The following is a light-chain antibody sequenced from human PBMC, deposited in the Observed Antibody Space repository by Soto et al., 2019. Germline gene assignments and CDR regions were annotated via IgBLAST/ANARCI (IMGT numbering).Light chain of an antibody. V-gene: IGLV3-21*04. CDR1: NIGSKN. CDR2: YDS. Sequence: SSALTQPPSVSVAPGKTARITCGGANIGSKNVHWYHQRPGQAPVLVIYYDSDRPSGMPERFSGSNSGNTATLTISRVEAGDEADYYCQVCDGSSDHVLFGGGTKLTVL. CDR3: QVCDGSSDHVL. J-gene: IGLJ2*01.